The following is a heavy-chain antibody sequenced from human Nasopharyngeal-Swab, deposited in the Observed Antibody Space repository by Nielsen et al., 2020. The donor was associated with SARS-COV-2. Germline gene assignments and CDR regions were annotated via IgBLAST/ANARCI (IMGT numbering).Heavy chain of an antibody. D-gene: IGHD3-3*01. CDR2: IYYSGST. V-gene: IGHV4-39*01. Sequence: SETLSLTCTVSGGSISSSSYYWGWILQPPGKGLARIGRIYYSGSTYYNPSLQSRVTISVDTSKNQFSLKLSSVTAADTAVYYCYPDWLLLGWYDPWGQGTRVTFSS. CDR3: YPDWLLLGWYDP. CDR1: GGSISSSSYY. J-gene: IGHJ5*02.